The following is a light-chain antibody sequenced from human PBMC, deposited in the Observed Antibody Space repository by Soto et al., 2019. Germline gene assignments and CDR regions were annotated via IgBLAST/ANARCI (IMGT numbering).Light chain of an antibody. CDR1: SNDVGGYNF. Sequence: QSVLTQPRSVSGSPGQSVTISCTGTSNDVGGYNFVSWYQQHPGKVPKLFIYDVSRRPSGVPDRFSGSKSGNTASLTISGLQAEDEADYYCSSYAGSYTLVFDGETKVTVL. V-gene: IGLV2-11*01. CDR2: DVS. CDR3: SSYAGSYTLV. J-gene: IGLJ2*01.